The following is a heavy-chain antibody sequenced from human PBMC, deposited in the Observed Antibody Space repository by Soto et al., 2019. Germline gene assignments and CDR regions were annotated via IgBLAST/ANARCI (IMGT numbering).Heavy chain of an antibody. J-gene: IGHJ4*02. CDR3: ARRMYSNYDFDY. Sequence: QVQLQQWGAGLLKPSETLSLTCAVYGGSFSGYYWSWIRQPPGKGLEWIGEINHSGSTNYNPSLKSRVTISVDTSKNQFSLKLSSVTAADTAVYYCARRMYSNYDFDYWGQGTLVTVSS. V-gene: IGHV4-34*01. D-gene: IGHD4-4*01. CDR1: GGSFSGYY. CDR2: INHSGST.